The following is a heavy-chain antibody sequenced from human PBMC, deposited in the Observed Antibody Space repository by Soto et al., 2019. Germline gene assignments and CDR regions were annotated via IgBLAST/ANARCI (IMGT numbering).Heavy chain of an antibody. D-gene: IGHD3-10*01. Sequence: QVQLQESGPGLVKPSETLSLTCTVSGGSISSYYWSWIRQPPGKGLEWIGYIYYSGSTNYNPSLKSRGTISVDTSKNQFSLKLSSVAAADTAVYYCARVLQARGNYGSGSFDYWGQGTLVTVSS. CDR3: ARVLQARGNYGSGSFDY. CDR2: IYYSGST. CDR1: GGSISSYY. V-gene: IGHV4-59*01. J-gene: IGHJ4*02.